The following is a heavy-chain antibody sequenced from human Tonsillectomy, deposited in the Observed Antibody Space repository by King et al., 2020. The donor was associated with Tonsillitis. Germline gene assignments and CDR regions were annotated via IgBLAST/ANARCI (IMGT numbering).Heavy chain of an antibody. J-gene: IGHJ3*02. CDR1: GFTFNNYA. CDR3: ARALPAVGDAFDI. CDR2: ISYDGSNK. V-gene: IGHV3-30*01. Sequence: VQLVESGGGVVQPGRSLRLSCAASGFTFNNYAMHWVRQAPGKGLEWVTIISYDGSNKYYADSVKGRFTVSRDNSKNTVYLQMNSLRAEDTAVYYCARALPAVGDAFDIWGQGTMVTVSS. D-gene: IGHD6-19*01.